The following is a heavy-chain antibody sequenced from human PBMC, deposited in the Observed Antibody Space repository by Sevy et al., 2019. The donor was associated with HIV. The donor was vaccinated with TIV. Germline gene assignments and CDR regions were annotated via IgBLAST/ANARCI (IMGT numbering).Heavy chain of an antibody. CDR1: GGSITSLY. V-gene: IGHV4-59*08. J-gene: IGHJ4*02. Sequence: SETLSLTCTVSGGSITSLYWNWIRQPPGKGLEWIANIYYNGHINYNPSLKSRVTFSLDTSKNQFSLMLSAVTAADTAMYYCAGENAWGRGYSWGQGTLVTVSS. CDR3: AGENAWGRGYS. D-gene: IGHD1-26*01. CDR2: IYYNGHI.